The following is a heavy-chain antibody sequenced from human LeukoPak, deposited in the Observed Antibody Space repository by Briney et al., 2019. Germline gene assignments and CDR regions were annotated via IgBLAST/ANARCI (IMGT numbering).Heavy chain of an antibody. Sequence: PGGSLRLSCAASGFTFSSYAMSWVRQAPGKGLEWVSGISGSGGSTDYADSVKGRCTISRDNSKNTLYLQMNSLRVEDTAVYYCAKSTGICSSTTCYPSFDYWGQGTLVTVSS. CDR2: ISGSGGST. V-gene: IGHV3-23*01. D-gene: IGHD2-2*01. J-gene: IGHJ4*02. CDR3: AKSTGICSSTTCYPSFDY. CDR1: GFTFSSYA.